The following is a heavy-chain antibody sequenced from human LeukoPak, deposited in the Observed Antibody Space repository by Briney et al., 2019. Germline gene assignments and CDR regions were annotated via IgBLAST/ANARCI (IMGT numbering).Heavy chain of an antibody. CDR3: ARALRSYSSSWYHY. D-gene: IGHD6-13*01. Sequence: ASVKVSCKASGYTFTSYGISWVRQAPGQGLEWVGWISAYNGNTNYVQKLQGRVTMTTDTSTSTAYMELRSLRSDDTAVYYCARALRSYSSSWYHYWGQGTLVTVSS. V-gene: IGHV1-18*01. CDR1: GYTFTSYG. CDR2: ISAYNGNT. J-gene: IGHJ4*02.